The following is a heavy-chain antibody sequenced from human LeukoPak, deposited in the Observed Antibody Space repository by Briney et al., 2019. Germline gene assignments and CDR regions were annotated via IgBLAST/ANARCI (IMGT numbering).Heavy chain of an antibody. CDR1: GYSFSDYW. J-gene: IGHJ3*01. CDR3: GMSGDRVPLQDDVFDV. D-gene: IGHD1-26*01. Sequence: GESLKISCKGSGYSFSDYWIGWVRQRPGKGLEWMGTIYPADSDTRNSPSFQGQVTISVDKSISTAYLQWSRLKASDTAMYYCGMSGDRVPLQDDVFDVWGQGTMVTVST. V-gene: IGHV5-51*01. CDR2: IYPADSDT.